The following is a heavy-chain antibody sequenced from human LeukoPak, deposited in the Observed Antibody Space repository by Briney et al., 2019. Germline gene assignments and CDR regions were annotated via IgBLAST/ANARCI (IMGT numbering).Heavy chain of an antibody. CDR1: GYTFTSYA. V-gene: IGHV1-3*01. CDR3: ARGDSSSWYGWFDP. D-gene: IGHD6-13*01. J-gene: IGHJ5*02. Sequence: GASVKVSCKASGYTFTSYAMHWVRQAPGQRLEWMGWINAGNGNTKYSQKFQGRVTITRDTSASTAYMELSSLRSEDTAVYYCARGDSSSWYGWFDPWGQGTLVTVSS. CDR2: INAGNGNT.